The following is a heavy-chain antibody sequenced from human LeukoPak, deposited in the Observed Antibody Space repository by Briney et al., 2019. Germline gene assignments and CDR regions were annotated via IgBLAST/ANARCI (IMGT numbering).Heavy chain of an antibody. J-gene: IGHJ3*02. CDR1: GGSISSYY. CDR3: ARDRGYSYGDIGDAFDI. V-gene: IGHV4-59*01. D-gene: IGHD5-18*01. CDR2: IYYSGST. Sequence: SETLSLTCTVSGGSISSYYWSWIRQPPGKGLEWIGYIYYSGSTNYNPSLKSRVTISVDTSKNQFSLKLSSVTAADTAVYYCARDRGYSYGDIGDAFDIWGQGTMVTVSS.